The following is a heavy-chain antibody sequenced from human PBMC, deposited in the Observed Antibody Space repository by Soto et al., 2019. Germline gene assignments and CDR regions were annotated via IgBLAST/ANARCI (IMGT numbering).Heavy chain of an antibody. V-gene: IGHV4-39*01. CDR2: IYYSGST. Sequence: SETLSLTCTVSGGSISSSSYYWGWIRQPPGKGLEWIGSIYYSGSTYYNPSLKSRVTIFVDTSKNQFSLKLSSVTAADTAVYYCARRVTGTPTLKWFDPWGQGTLVTVSS. D-gene: IGHD1-1*01. J-gene: IGHJ5*02. CDR1: GGSISSSSYY. CDR3: ARRVTGTPTLKWFDP.